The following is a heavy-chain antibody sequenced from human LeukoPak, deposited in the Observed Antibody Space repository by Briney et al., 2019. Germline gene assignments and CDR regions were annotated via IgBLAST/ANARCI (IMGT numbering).Heavy chain of an antibody. J-gene: IGHJ4*02. CDR3: ARDAYSSEIDY. CDR2: IYYSGTT. Sequence: SETQSLTCTVSGGSISSSGYYWGWIRQPPGRGLEWIGSIYYSGTTYYNPSLKSRVTISVDTSKNQFSLKLSSVTAADTAVYYCARDAYSSEIDYWGQGTLVTVSS. D-gene: IGHD6-25*01. CDR1: GGSISSSGYY. V-gene: IGHV4-39*07.